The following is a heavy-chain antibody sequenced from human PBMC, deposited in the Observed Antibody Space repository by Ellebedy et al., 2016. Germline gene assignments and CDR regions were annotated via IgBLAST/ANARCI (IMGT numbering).Heavy chain of an antibody. D-gene: IGHD4-11*01. CDR1: GFTFSYYW. CDR2: IKQHGSEK. CDR3: AAHDYSNYIKWFDP. Sequence: GGSLRLSCTASGFTFSYYWMSWVRQAPGKGLEWVANIKQHGSEKDYVDSVKGRFTISRDNSKNTLYLQMNSLRADDTAVYYCAAHDYSNYIKWFDPWGQGTLVTVSS. J-gene: IGHJ5*02. V-gene: IGHV3-7*03.